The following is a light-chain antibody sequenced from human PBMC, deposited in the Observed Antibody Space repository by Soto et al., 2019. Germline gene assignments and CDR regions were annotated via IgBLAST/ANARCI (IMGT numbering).Light chain of an antibody. CDR1: QGISNY. V-gene: IGKV1-27*01. J-gene: IGKJ1*01. CDR3: QKYNSALWT. Sequence: DIPMTQSPSSLSASVGDRVTITCRASQGISNYLAWYQQKPGKVPKLLIYAASTLQSGVLSRFSGSGSGTDFTLTISILQPEDVATYYCQKYNSALWTFGQGTKLEIK. CDR2: AAS.